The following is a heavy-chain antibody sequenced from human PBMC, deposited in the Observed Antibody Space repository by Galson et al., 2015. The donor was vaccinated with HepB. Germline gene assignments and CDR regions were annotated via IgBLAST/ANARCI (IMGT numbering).Heavy chain of an antibody. D-gene: IGHD6-6*01. CDR3: ASDGAYSSSPFDY. J-gene: IGHJ4*02. CDR1: GYTFTGYY. V-gene: IGHV1-2*02. CDR2: INPNSGGT. Sequence: SVKVSCKASGYTFTGYYMHWVRQAPGQGLEWMGWINPNSGGTNYAQKFQGRVTMTRDTSISTAYMELSRLRSDDTAVYYCASDGAYSSSPFDYWGQGTLVTASS.